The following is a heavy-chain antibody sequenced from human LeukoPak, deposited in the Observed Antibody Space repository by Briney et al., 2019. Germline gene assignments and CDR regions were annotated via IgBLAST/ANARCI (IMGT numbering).Heavy chain of an antibody. D-gene: IGHD6-6*01. Sequence: SETLSLTCTVSGGSISFYYWSWIRQPPGKGLEWIGYIYYSGSTNYNPSLKSRVTISLDTSNNQFSLKLSSVTAAGTAVYYCARVRYSSSPHFDYWGQGTLVTVSS. J-gene: IGHJ4*02. V-gene: IGHV4-59*01. CDR3: ARVRYSSSPHFDY. CDR2: IYYSGST. CDR1: GGSISFYY.